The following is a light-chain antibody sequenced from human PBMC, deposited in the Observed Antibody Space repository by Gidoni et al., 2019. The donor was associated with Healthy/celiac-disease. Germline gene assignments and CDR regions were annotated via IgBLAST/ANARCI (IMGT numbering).Light chain of an antibody. Sequence: QSALTQPPSASGSPGQSVTISCTGTSSDVGGYNYVSWYQQHPGQAPKLMIYEVSKRPSGVPDRFSASKSGNTASLTVSGLQAEDEADYYCSSFAGSNVVFGGGTKLTVL. CDR3: SSFAGSNVV. CDR2: EVS. CDR1: SSDVGGYNY. J-gene: IGLJ2*01. V-gene: IGLV2-8*01.